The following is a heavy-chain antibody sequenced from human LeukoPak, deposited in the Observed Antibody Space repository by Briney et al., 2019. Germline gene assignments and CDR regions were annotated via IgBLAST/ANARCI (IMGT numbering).Heavy chain of an antibody. V-gene: IGHV4-59*01. CDR2: IYYSGST. CDR3: ALGGNFFDY. Sequence: SETLSLTCTASGGSISSYYWSWIRQPPGKGLEWIGYIYYSGSTNYNPSLKSRVTISVDTSKNQFSLKLSPVTAADTAVYYCALGGNFFDYWGQGTLVTVSS. D-gene: IGHD2-15*01. J-gene: IGHJ4*02. CDR1: GGSISSYY.